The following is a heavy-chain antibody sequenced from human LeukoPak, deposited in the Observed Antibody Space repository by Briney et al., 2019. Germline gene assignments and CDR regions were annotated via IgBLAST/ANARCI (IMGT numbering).Heavy chain of an antibody. V-gene: IGHV4-38-2*02. D-gene: IGHD6-13*01. CDR3: ARAPRWAIWFDP. CDR1: GYSISSGYY. CDR2: IYHSGST. J-gene: IGHJ5*02. Sequence: SETLSLTCTVSGYSISSGYYWGWIRQPPGKGLEWIGSIYHSGSTYYNPSLKSRVTISVDTSKNQFSLKLSSVTAADTAVYYCARAPRWAIWFDPWGQGTLVTVSS.